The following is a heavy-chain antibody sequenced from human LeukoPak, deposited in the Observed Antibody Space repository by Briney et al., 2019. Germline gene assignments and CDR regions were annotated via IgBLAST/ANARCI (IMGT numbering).Heavy chain of an antibody. CDR3: ARDVGITVADSFDP. Sequence: ASVKVSCKASGYTFTNYGITWVRQAPGQGLEWMGWISAYNGNTNYAQKLQDRVTMTTDTSTSTAYMELRSLRSDDTAMYYCARDVGITVADSFDPWGQGTLVTVSS. CDR2: ISAYNGNT. V-gene: IGHV1-18*01. J-gene: IGHJ5*02. CDR1: GYTFTNYG. D-gene: IGHD6-13*01.